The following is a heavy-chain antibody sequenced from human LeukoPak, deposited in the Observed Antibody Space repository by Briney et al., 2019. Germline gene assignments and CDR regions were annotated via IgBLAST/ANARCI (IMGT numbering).Heavy chain of an antibody. D-gene: IGHD3-10*01. CDR1: GRSISSYY. Sequence: PSETLSLTCPVSGRSISSYYWSSIRQPPGKGLEWIGYIYYSGSTNYNPSLKSRVTISVDTSKNQFSLKLSSVTAADTAVYYCARLGGSGSYYRDYWGQGTLVTVSS. V-gene: IGHV4-59*01. CDR3: ARLGGSGSYYRDY. J-gene: IGHJ4*02. CDR2: IYYSGST.